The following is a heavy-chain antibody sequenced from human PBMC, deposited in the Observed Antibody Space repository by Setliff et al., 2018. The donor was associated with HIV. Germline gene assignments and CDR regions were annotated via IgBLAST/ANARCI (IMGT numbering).Heavy chain of an antibody. J-gene: IGHJ4*02. CDR1: GDSISTDY. CDR3: ARHSPSDY. V-gene: IGHV4-59*08. CDR2: IYNSAST. Sequence: SETLSLTCTVSGDSISTDYWTWIRQPPGKGLEWIGYIYNSASTSYNPSLKSRVTISVHTSKNQFSLKLSSVTAADTAVYYCARHSPSDYWGQGTLVTVSS.